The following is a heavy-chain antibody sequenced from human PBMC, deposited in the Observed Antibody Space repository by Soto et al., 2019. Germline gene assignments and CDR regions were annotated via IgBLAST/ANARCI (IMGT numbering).Heavy chain of an antibody. CDR1: GFTFSSYA. D-gene: IGHD4-17*01. CDR2: ISYDGSNK. Sequence: QVQLVESGGGVVQPGRSLRLSCAASGFTFSSYAMHWVRQAPGKGLEWVAVISYDGSNKYYADSVKGRFTISRDNSKNTLCLQMNSLRAEDTAVSYCARDSTVVTPDWYFDLWGRGTLVTVSS. V-gene: IGHV3-30-3*01. CDR3: ARDSTVVTPDWYFDL. J-gene: IGHJ2*01.